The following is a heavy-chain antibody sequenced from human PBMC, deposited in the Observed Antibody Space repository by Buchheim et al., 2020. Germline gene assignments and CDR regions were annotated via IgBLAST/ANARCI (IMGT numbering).Heavy chain of an antibody. D-gene: IGHD3-10*01. V-gene: IGHV4-59*01. CDR2: IYYSGST. Sequence: QVQLQESGPGLVKPSETLSLTCTVSGGSISSYYWSWIRQPPGKGLEWIGYIYYSGSTNYNPSLKGRVTISVDTSKNQFSLQLSSVTAADTAVYYCARVPYYGSGSYGHFDYWGQGTL. CDR1: GGSISSYY. J-gene: IGHJ4*02. CDR3: ARVPYYGSGSYGHFDY.